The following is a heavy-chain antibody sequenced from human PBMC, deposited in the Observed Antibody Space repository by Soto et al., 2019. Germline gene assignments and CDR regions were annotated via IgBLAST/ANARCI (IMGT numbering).Heavy chain of an antibody. V-gene: IGHV3-48*01. J-gene: IGHJ2*01. CDR3: ARAESKNGYCSSTSCGWYFDL. CDR1: GFTFSSYS. D-gene: IGHD2-2*01. CDR2: ISSSSSTI. Sequence: GGSLRLSCAASGFTFSSYSMNWVRQAPGKGLEWVSYISSSSSTIYYADSVKGRFTISRDNAKNSLYLQMNSLRAEDTAVYYCARAESKNGYCSSTSCGWYFDLWGRGTLVTVSS.